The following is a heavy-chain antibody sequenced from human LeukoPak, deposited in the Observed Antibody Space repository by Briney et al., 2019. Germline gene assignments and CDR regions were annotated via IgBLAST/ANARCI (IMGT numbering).Heavy chain of an antibody. CDR3: ARPDGATPPQNALGI. CDR1: GYTFTSYY. CDR2: INPSGGST. J-gene: IGHJ3*02. D-gene: IGHD5-12*01. V-gene: IGHV1-46*01. Sequence: ASVKVSCKASGYTFTSYYMHWVRQAPGQGLEWMGIINPSGGSTSYAQKFQGRVTMTRDTSTSTVYMELSSLRSEDTAVYYCARPDGATPPQNALGIWGQGTMVTVSS.